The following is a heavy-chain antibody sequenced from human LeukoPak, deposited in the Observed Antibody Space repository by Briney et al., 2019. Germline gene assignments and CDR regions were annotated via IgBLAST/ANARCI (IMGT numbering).Heavy chain of an antibody. D-gene: IGHD3-10*01. CDR1: GGSISSSSYY. CDR3: ARGELSCRELYPSYNGFDP. V-gene: IGHV4-39*07. CDR2: IYYSGST. Sequence: PSETLSLTCTVSGGSISSSSYYWGWIRQPPGKGLEWIGSIYYSGSTYYNPSLKSRVTISVDTSQNQFSLNLSSLTPADTAVYDWARGELSCRELYPSYNGFDPWGQGTLVTVSS. J-gene: IGHJ5*02.